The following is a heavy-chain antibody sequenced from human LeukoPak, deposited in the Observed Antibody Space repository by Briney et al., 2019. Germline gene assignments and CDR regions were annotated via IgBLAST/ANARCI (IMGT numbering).Heavy chain of an antibody. CDR1: GCTFSDYG. CDR2: ISYDGSKT. V-gene: IGHV3-30*18. D-gene: IGHD6-13*01. Sequence: GGSLRLSCAASGCTFSDYGMHWVRRGPGKGLEWVAIISYDGSKTQFADSVKGRLTISRDNTKNTLYLHMNSLTTEDTAVYYCAKDRRSSWSLAYWGQGTLVTVSS. J-gene: IGHJ4*02. CDR3: AKDRRSSWSLAY.